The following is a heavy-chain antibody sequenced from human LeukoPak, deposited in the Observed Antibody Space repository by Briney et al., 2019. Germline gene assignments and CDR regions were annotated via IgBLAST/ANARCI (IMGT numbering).Heavy chain of an antibody. CDR3: ARGRIVVVPAATASYYFDD. V-gene: IGHV1-2*04. Sequence: ASVPDSFQASVYIFTGYYLHWVRPPPGQGLAWMGWIHPNSGGTNYAQMYQGWVTMSRDTSISTAYMELSRLRTDDTAVYYCARGRIVVVPAATASYYFDDWGQGTLVTVSS. CDR2: IHPNSGGT. CDR1: VYIFTGYY. D-gene: IGHD2-2*01. J-gene: IGHJ4*02.